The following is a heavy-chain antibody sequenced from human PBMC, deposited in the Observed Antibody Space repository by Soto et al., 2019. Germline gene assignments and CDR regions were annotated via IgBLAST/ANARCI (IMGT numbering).Heavy chain of an antibody. CDR1: GFIFSTYG. Sequence: QEQLVESGGGVVQSGRSLRLSCAASGFIFSTYGMHWVRQAPGKGLEWVALIWHDGSEKYYADSVKGRFTITRDNSKNTLYLQMNSLRAEDTAVYFCARPAGHYYYHMDVWGIGTTVTVSS. D-gene: IGHD6-13*01. CDR2: IWHDGSEK. J-gene: IGHJ6*03. V-gene: IGHV3-33*01. CDR3: ARPAGHYYYHMDV.